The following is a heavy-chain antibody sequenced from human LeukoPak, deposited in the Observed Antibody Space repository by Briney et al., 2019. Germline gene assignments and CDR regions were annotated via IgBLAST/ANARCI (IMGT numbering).Heavy chain of an antibody. D-gene: IGHD6-19*01. Sequence: PSETLSLTCAVYGGSFSGYYWSWIRQPPGKGLEWIGEINHSGSTNYNPSLKSRVTISVGTSKNQFSLKLSSVTAADTAVYYCARVFFAVAGIWGQGTLVTVSS. CDR2: INHSGST. CDR3: ARVFFAVAGI. V-gene: IGHV4-34*01. CDR1: GGSFSGYY. J-gene: IGHJ4*02.